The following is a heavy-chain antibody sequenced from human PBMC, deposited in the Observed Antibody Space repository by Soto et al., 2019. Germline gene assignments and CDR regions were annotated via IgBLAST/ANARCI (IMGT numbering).Heavy chain of an antibody. J-gene: IGHJ4*02. CDR2: IGRKAKNYAT. CDR3: VRPWLGVSPLDH. Sequence: EVHLVQSGGGLVQPGGSLKLSCAASGFIFSGSAMHWVRQASGKGLEWVGRIGRKAKNYATEYGASVEGRFTISRDDSKNTTFLLMNSLKSEDTAVYFCVRPWLGVSPLDHWGQGTLVTVSS. V-gene: IGHV3-73*02. D-gene: IGHD3-10*01. CDR1: GFIFSGSA.